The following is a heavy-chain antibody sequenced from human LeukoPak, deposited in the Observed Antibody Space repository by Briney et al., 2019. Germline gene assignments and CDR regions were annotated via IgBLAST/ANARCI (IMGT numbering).Heavy chain of an antibody. CDR3: ARGQGGSGSYYKR. V-gene: IGHV4-34*01. D-gene: IGHD3-10*01. CDR1: GGSFSGYY. J-gene: IGHJ1*01. Sequence: SETLSLTCAVYGGSFSGYYWSWIRQPPGKGLEWIGEINHSGSTNYNPSLKSRVTISVDTSKNQFSLKLNSVTAADTAVYYCARGQGGSGSYYKRWGQGTLVTVSS. CDR2: INHSGST.